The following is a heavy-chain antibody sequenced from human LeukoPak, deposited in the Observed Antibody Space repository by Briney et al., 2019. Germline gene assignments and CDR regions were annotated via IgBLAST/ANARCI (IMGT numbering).Heavy chain of an antibody. CDR3: ARGGTSRGEFDY. J-gene: IGHJ4*02. D-gene: IGHD1-14*01. V-gene: IGHV3-33*01. Sequence: GGSLRLSCAASGFTFSSYGMHWVRQAPGKGLEWVAVIWYDGSYKYYADSVKGRFTISRDNSKNTLYLQMNSLRAEDTAVYYCARGGTSRGEFDYWGQGTLVTVSS. CDR2: IWYDGSYK. CDR1: GFTFSSYG.